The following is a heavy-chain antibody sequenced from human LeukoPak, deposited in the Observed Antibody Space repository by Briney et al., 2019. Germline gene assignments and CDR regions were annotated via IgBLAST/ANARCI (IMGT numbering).Heavy chain of an antibody. J-gene: IGHJ3*02. CDR1: GFTFSTYA. D-gene: IGHD1-26*01. V-gene: IGHV3-23*01. Sequence: GGSLRLSCAASGFTFSTYAMSWVRQAPREGLEWVSACSYSVCSRCDADYVKGRFTISRDNSRNSLYLQMNRLRAEDTDVYYCAKDALYSGGFFGFDIWGQGTMVTVSS. CDR3: AKDALYSGGFFGFDI. CDR2: CSYSVCSR.